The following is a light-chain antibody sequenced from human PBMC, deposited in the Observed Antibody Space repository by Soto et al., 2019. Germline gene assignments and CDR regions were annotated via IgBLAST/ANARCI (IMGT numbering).Light chain of an antibody. CDR1: QDIATY. Sequence: DIQMTQSPSSLSASVGNRVTITCQASQDIATYLNWYQQXPGKAPXLLIYDASNLETGVPSRFSGGGSGTHFTLTISNLQPEDIATYYCQQYDNLPPTWTFGQGTKGDIK. CDR2: DAS. V-gene: IGKV1-33*01. CDR3: QQYDNLPPTWT. J-gene: IGKJ1*01.